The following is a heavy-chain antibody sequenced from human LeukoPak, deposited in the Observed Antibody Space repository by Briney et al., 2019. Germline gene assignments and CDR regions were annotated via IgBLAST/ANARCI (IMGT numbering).Heavy chain of an antibody. Sequence: PSETLSLTCAVYGGSFSGYYWSWIRQPPGKGLEWIGEINHSGSTNYNPSLKSRVTISVDTSKNQFSLKLSSVTAADTAVYYCARGNYDFWSGYYPSALGTRNYYYYGMDVWGQGTTVTVSS. V-gene: IGHV4-34*01. CDR2: INHSGST. D-gene: IGHD3-3*01. J-gene: IGHJ6*02. CDR3: ARGNYDFWSGYYPSALGTRNYYYYGMDV. CDR1: GGSFSGYY.